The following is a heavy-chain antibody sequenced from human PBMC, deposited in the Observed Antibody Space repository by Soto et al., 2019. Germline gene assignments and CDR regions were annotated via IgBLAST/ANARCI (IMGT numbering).Heavy chain of an antibody. CDR2: IYASGSP. Sequence: PSETLSLTCTISGGSVSVYYWSWIRQSTGQGLEWIGYIYASGSPYYNPSLRSRVTTSADTSKNQISLKLTSPTAADTAVYYCARGVGSSPPQYWGRGTLVTVSS. CDR3: ARGVGSSPPQY. D-gene: IGHD1-26*01. V-gene: IGHV4-59*02. CDR1: GGSVSVYY. J-gene: IGHJ4*02.